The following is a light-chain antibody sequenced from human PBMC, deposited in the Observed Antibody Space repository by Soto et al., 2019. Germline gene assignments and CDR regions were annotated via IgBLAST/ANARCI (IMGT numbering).Light chain of an antibody. Sequence: DIQMTQSPSSLSASVGDRVTITCRASQSISSYLNWYQQKPGKAPKLLIYAASSLQSGVPSRFSGSGSGTDFTLTISSLQPEDFATYYCQQSCSTPRTLGQGTKVDTK. CDR1: QSISSY. CDR2: AAS. J-gene: IGKJ1*01. V-gene: IGKV1-39*01. CDR3: QQSCSTPRT.